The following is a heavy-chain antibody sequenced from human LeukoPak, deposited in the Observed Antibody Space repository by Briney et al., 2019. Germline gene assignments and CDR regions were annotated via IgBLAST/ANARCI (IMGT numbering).Heavy chain of an antibody. CDR2: ISGSGIST. V-gene: IGHV3-23*01. CDR3: AKSWNYYDSSGDDALDI. CDR1: GFTFSDYG. Sequence: PGGSLRLSCAAAGFTFSDYGMNWVRQAPGKGLEWVSGISGSGISTYYADSVKGRFTISRDNSKNTLYLQMNRLRVEDTAVYYCAKSWNYYDSSGDDALDIWGQGTMVTVSS. D-gene: IGHD3-22*01. J-gene: IGHJ3*02.